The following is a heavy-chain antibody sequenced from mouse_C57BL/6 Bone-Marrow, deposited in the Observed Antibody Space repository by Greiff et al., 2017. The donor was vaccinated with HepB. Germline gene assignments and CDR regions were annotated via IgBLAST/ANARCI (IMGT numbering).Heavy chain of an antibody. J-gene: IGHJ3*01. CDR2: ISDGGSYT. CDR3: ARGPPFYGRSPPGFAD. V-gene: IGHV5-4*03. CDR1: GFTFSSYA. D-gene: IGHD1-1*01. Sequence: EVKLVESGGGLVKPGGSLKLSCAASGFTFSSYAMSWVRQTPEKRLEWVATISDGGSYTYYPDDVKGRFTISRENAKNNLYLQMSHLKSEDTAMYDCARGPPFYGRSPPGFADWGQGTLVTVAA.